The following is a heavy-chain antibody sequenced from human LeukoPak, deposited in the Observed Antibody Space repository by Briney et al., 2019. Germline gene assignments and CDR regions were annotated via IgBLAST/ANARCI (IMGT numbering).Heavy chain of an antibody. J-gene: IGHJ4*02. CDR2: INPNSGGT. D-gene: IGHD5-18*01. Sequence: GASVKVSCKASGYTFTGYYMHWVRQAPGQGLEWMGWINPNSGGTNYAQKFQGRVTITAAMSTSTAYTELSSLRSEDTAVYYCARSEYSYGPNKDRFDYWGQGTLVTVSS. CDR3: ARSEYSYGPNKDRFDY. V-gene: IGHV1-2*02. CDR1: GYTFTGYY.